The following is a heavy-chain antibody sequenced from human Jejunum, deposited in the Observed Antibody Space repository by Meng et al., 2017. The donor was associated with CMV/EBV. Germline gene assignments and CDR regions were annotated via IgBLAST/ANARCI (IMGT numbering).Heavy chain of an antibody. J-gene: IGHJ4*02. CDR2: IRYDGSTQ. CDR3: VREEYDFWNDYHRYFDY. V-gene: IGHV3-33*07. Sequence: FSDYGMYWVRQAPGQGLEWVAFIRYDGSTQFYADCVKGRFTISRDNAKNSLYLQMNSLRPEDTAVYYCVREEYDFWNDYHRYFDYWGQGTLVTVSS. D-gene: IGHD3-3*01. CDR1: FSDYG.